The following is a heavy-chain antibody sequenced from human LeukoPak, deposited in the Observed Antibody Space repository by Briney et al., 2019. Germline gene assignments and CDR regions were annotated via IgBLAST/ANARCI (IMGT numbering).Heavy chain of an antibody. CDR1: GFSFSTYD. Sequence: PGGSLRLSCAASGFSFSTYDMNWVRQAPGKGLEWVSSISGSGDYIYYADSVKGRLTISRDNAKNSLFLQMDSLRAEDTAVYYCARDRSGVSYYWGQGTLVTVSS. CDR3: ARDRSGVSYY. J-gene: IGHJ4*02. V-gene: IGHV3-21*06. CDR2: ISGSGDYI. D-gene: IGHD3-10*01.